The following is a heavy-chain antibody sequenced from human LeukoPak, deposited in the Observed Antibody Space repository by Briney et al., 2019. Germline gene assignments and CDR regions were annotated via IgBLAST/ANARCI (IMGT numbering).Heavy chain of an antibody. CDR3: ARSANWFDP. V-gene: IGHV4-59*01. Sequence: KPSETLSLTCTVSGGSISSYYWSWIRQPPGKGLEWIGYIYYSGSTNYKPSRKSRGTISVDTSKNQFSLKLSSVAAADTAVYYCARSANWFDPWGQGTLVTVSS. CDR1: GGSISSYY. CDR2: IYYSGST. J-gene: IGHJ5*02.